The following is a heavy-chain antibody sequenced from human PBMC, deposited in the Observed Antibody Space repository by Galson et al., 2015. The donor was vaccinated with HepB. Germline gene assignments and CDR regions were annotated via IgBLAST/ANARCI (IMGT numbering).Heavy chain of an antibody. Sequence: SLRLSCAASGFTFSSYWMHWVRQAPGKGLVWVSRINSDGSSTSYADSVKGRFTISRDNAKNTLYLQMNSLRAEDTAVYYCARGGYSYDSDPYDYGMDVWGQGTTVTVSS. V-gene: IGHV3-74*01. J-gene: IGHJ6*02. CDR1: GFTFSSYW. CDR3: ARGGYSYDSDPYDYGMDV. D-gene: IGHD5-18*01. CDR2: INSDGSST.